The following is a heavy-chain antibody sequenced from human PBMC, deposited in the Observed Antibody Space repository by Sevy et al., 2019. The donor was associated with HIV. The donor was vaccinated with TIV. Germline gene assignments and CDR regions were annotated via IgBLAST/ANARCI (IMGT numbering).Heavy chain of an antibody. CDR2: LSFGCGKI. CDR1: GFAFYDYS. V-gene: IGHV3-23*01. J-gene: IGHJ4*02. Sequence: GSLRLSCAASGFAFYDYSMSWIRQAPGKGLEWVATLSFGCGKINYADSVKGRFSISRDNSKNSFYLQMDNLRVEDTALYYCAREGCTRPHDYWGQGTRVTVSS. D-gene: IGHD2-8*01. CDR3: AREGCTRPHDY.